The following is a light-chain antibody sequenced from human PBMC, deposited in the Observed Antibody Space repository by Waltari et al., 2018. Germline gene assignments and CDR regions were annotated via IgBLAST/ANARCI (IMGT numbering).Light chain of an antibody. CDR2: AAS. V-gene: IGKV1-8*01. Sequence: AIRMTQSPSSFSASTGDRVTITCRASQGISSYLAWYQQKPGKAPKLLIYAASILQSGVPSRFSGSGSGTDFTLTISCLQSEDFATYYCQQYYSYPRYTFGQGTKLEIK. CDR1: QGISSY. J-gene: IGKJ2*01. CDR3: QQYYSYPRYT.